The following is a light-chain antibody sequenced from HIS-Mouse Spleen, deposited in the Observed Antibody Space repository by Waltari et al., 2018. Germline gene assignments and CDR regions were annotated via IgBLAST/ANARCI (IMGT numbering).Light chain of an antibody. CDR2: WAS. Sequence: DIFMTQPPASLAVSLGERATINCKSSQSVLYSTNNKNYLAWYQQKQGQPPKLLIYWASTRESGVPDRFSGGGSETDFNLTISRLQAEDVAVYYCQQYYSTMYTFGQGTKLEIK. V-gene: IGKV4-1*01. CDR3: QQYYSTMYT. CDR1: QSVLYSTNNKNY. J-gene: IGKJ2*01.